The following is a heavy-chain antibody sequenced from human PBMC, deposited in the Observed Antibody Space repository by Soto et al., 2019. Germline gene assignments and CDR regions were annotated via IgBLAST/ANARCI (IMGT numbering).Heavy chain of an antibody. CDR2: IYYSGST. CDR1: GGSVSSGAYY. V-gene: IGHV4-31*03. Sequence: SETLSLTCTVSGGSVSSGAYYRTWIRRRPGKGLEWIGYIYYSGSTYYSPSLKSRLSISLDTSKNQFSLRLSSVTAADTAMYYCARARLRAVYAFDIWGQGTMVTVSS. D-gene: IGHD5-12*01. CDR3: ARARLRAVYAFDI. J-gene: IGHJ3*02.